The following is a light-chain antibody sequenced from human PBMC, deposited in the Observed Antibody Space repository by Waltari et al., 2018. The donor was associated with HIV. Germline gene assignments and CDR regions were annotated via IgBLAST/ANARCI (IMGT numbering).Light chain of an antibody. CDR1: RSNIGSNT. CDR3: AAWDDNLNGWV. J-gene: IGLJ3*02. V-gene: IGLV1-44*01. Sequence: QSVLTQPPSASGTPGQRVTISCSGSRSNIGSNTLQWYQQLPGAAPKVLIYSSHQRPSGVPDRFSGSKSGTSSSLAISGLQSEDEADYYCAAWDDNLNGWVFGGGTKLTVL. CDR2: SSH.